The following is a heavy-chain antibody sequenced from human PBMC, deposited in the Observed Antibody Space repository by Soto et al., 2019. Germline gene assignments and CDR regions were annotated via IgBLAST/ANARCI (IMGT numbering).Heavy chain of an antibody. CDR3: ARIHHSSSWYRLAFDI. Sequence: GESLKISCKGSGYSFTSYWIGWVRQMPGKGLEWMGIIYPGDSDTRYSPSFQGQVTISADKSISTAYLQWSSLKASDTAMYYCARIHHSSSWYRLAFDIWGQGTMVTVPS. CDR1: GYSFTSYW. V-gene: IGHV5-51*01. J-gene: IGHJ3*02. D-gene: IGHD6-13*01. CDR2: IYPGDSDT.